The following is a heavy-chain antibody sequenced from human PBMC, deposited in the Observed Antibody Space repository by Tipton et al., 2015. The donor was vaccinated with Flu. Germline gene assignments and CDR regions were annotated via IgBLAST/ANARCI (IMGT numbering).Heavy chain of an antibody. V-gene: IGHV4-39*01. CDR2: VYYSGSP. CDR1: GVSISSSSDY. CDR3: ARRDYSNYVSEPKNWFDP. Sequence: TLSLTCTVSGVSISSSSDYWGWIRQSPGKGLEWIGTVYYSGSPYYNPSLRSRVTIYVDTSKKQFSLRLSSVTAADTAVYCCARRDYSNYVSEPKNWFDPWGQGTLVTVSS. J-gene: IGHJ5*02. D-gene: IGHD4-11*01.